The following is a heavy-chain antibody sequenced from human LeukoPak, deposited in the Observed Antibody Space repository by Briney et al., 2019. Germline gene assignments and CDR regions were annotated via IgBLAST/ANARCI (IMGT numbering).Heavy chain of an antibody. CDR3: ARGWAYYDSSGYYHY. D-gene: IGHD3-22*01. V-gene: IGHV3-33*01. CDR1: GFTFSSYG. CDR2: IWYDGSNK. J-gene: IGHJ4*02. Sequence: PGGSLRLSCAASGFTFSSYGMHWVRQAPGKGLEWVAVIWYDGSNKYYADSVKGRFTISRDNAKNSLYLQMNSLRAEDTAVYYCARGWAYYDSSGYYHYWGQGTLVTVSS.